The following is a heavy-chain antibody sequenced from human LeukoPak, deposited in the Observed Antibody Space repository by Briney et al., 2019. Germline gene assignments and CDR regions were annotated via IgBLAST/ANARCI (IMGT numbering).Heavy chain of an antibody. J-gene: IGHJ4*02. CDR3: ARDFPQLYSGSYSGDY. Sequence: GGSLRLSCAASGFTFSSYWMYWIRQAPGAGLVWVSLINKDGSDTAYADSVKGRLTISRDNSKNTLYLQMNSLRAEDTAVYYCARDFPQLYSGSYSGDYWGQGTLVTVSS. V-gene: IGHV3-74*01. CDR2: INKDGSDT. CDR1: GFTFSSYW. D-gene: IGHD1-26*01.